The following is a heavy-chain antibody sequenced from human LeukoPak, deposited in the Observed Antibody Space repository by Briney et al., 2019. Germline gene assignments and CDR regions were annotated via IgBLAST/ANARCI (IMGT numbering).Heavy chain of an antibody. CDR3: ATTSPGELPLFFDY. Sequence: ASVKVSCKASGYTFTSYAMHMHWVRQAPGQRLEWMGWTNAGNGNTKYSQEFQGRVTMTEDTSTDTAYVELSSLRSEDTAVYYCATTSPGELPLFFDYWGQGTLVTVSS. J-gene: IGHJ4*02. D-gene: IGHD1-26*01. CDR1: GYTFTSYA. CDR2: TNAGNGNT. V-gene: IGHV1-3*02.